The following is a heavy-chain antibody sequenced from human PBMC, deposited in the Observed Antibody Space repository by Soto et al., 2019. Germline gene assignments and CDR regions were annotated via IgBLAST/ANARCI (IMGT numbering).Heavy chain of an antibody. Sequence: LRLSCAASGFTFSSYAMSWVRQAPGKGLEWVSAISGSGGSTYYADSVKGRFTISRDNSKNTLYLQMNSLRAEDTAVYYCAKDGGFAMIVVVITYADYWGQGTLVTVSS. CDR3: AKDGGFAMIVVVITYADY. J-gene: IGHJ4*02. V-gene: IGHV3-23*01. CDR1: GFTFSSYA. D-gene: IGHD3-22*01. CDR2: ISGSGGST.